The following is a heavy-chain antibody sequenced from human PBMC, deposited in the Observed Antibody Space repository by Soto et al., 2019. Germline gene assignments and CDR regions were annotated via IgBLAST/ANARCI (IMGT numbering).Heavy chain of an antibody. CDR1: GYTFTGYY. CDR2: INPNSGGT. V-gene: IGHV1-2*04. Sequence: QVQLVQSGAEVKKPGASVKVSCKASGYTFTGYYMHWVRQAPGQGLEWMGWINPNSGGTNYAQKLQGWVTMTRDTSNSTAYMELSRLRSDDTAVYYCARDLHYDCWSGYYTHAFDIWGQGTMVTVSS. J-gene: IGHJ3*02. CDR3: ARDLHYDCWSGYYTHAFDI. D-gene: IGHD3-3*01.